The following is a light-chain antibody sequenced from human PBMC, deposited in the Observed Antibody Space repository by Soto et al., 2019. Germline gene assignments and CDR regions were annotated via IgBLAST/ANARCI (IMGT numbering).Light chain of an antibody. CDR2: KAA. CDR1: QSISSW. CDR3: QQYNSYARYT. J-gene: IGKJ2*01. V-gene: IGKV1-5*03. Sequence: DIQMTPSPSTLSASVGDRVTITCPASQSISSWLAWYQQKPGKAPKLMIYKAASLESGVPSRFSGSGSGTEFTLTISSLQPDDFAAYYCQQYNSYARYTFGQGTKLEIK.